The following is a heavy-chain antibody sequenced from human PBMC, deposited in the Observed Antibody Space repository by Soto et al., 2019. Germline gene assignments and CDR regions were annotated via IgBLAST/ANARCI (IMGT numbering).Heavy chain of an antibody. CDR2: IYSGGST. Sequence: GGYLRLSCAASGFTVSSNYMSWVRQAPGKGLEWVSVIYSGGSTYYADSVKGRFTISRDNSKNTLYLKMNSLRAEDTAVDYCAIGGQLGSFYYWCQGTLGTVSS. CDR3: AIGGQLGSFYY. V-gene: IGHV3-53*01. D-gene: IGHD1-1*01. CDR1: GFTVSSNY. J-gene: IGHJ4*02.